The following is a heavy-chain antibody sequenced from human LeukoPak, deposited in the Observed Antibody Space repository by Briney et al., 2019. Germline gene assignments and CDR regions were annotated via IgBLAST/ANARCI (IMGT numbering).Heavy chain of an antibody. CDR3: GGDGGRSIEEVFDY. J-gene: IGHJ4*02. Sequence: SETLSLTCTVSGGSISSSSYYWGWIRQPPGKGLEWIGSISYSGRTYYNPSLKSRVTISVDTSKNQFSLKLNSVTAADTAVYYCGGDGGRSIEEVFDYWGQGTLVTVSS. CDR1: GGSISSSSYY. CDR2: ISYSGRT. V-gene: IGHV4-39*02. D-gene: IGHD2-15*01.